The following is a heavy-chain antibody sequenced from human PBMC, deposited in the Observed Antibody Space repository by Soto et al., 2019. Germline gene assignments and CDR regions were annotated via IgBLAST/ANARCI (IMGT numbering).Heavy chain of an antibody. CDR3: ARGVTAGAEY. Sequence: QVQLVQSGAEVREPGASVKVSCKASGYSFTSLDINWVRQTTGQGLEWMGWMQPSSGRTGYAQKFQGRVTMTRDTSITTAYMELSSLTSDDKAFYYCARGVTAGAEYWGQGTLVTVSS. CDR1: GYSFTSLD. V-gene: IGHV1-8*01. CDR2: MQPSSGRT. D-gene: IGHD1-26*01. J-gene: IGHJ4*02.